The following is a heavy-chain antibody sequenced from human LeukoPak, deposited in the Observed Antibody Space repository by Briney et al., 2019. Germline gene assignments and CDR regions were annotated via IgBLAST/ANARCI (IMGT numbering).Heavy chain of an antibody. CDR2: IWYDGSNK. J-gene: IGHJ4*02. CDR1: GFTFSNYA. Sequence: GGSLRLSCAASGFTFSNYAMNWVRQAPGKGLEWVAVIWYDGSNKYYADSVKGRFTISGDNSKNTLYLQMNSLRAEDTAVYYCARDLSYDSSGYPFDYWGQGTLVTVSS. D-gene: IGHD3-22*01. V-gene: IGHV3-33*08. CDR3: ARDLSYDSSGYPFDY.